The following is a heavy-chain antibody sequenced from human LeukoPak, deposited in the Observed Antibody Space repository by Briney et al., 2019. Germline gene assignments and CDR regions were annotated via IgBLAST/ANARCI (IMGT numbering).Heavy chain of an antibody. J-gene: IGHJ6*03. CDR1: GGTFSSYA. Sequence: GASVKVSCKASGGTFSSYAISWVRQAPGQGLEWMGGIIPIFGTANYAQKFQGRVTITADESTSTAYMELSSLRSEDTAVYYCARVKKCYDFWSGYYTGYYYYYMDVWGKGTTVTASS. CDR3: ARVKKCYDFWSGYYTGYYYYYMDV. V-gene: IGHV1-69*13. D-gene: IGHD3-3*01. CDR2: IIPIFGTA.